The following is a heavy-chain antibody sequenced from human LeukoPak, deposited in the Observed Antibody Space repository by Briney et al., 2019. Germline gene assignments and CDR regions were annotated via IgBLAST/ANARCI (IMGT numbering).Heavy chain of an antibody. CDR1: GFTFSSHW. CDR2: INHSGST. V-gene: IGHV4-34*01. J-gene: IGHJ3*02. CDR3: ARVYPTRPYCGGDCYSNAFDI. Sequence: GSLRLSCAASGFTFSSHWMSWVRQAPGKGLEWIGEINHSGSTNYNPSLKSRVTISVDTSKNQFSLKLSSVTAADTAVYYCARVYPTRPYCGGDCYSNAFDIWGQGTMVTVSS. D-gene: IGHD2-21*02.